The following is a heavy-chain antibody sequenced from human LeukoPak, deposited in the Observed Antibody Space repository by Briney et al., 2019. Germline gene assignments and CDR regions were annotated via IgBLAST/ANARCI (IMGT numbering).Heavy chain of an antibody. CDR3: ARGLVFAHYDFWSGYFDY. CDR1: GASVTSSGYY. J-gene: IGHJ4*02. Sequence: SETLSLTCTVSGASVTSSGYYWGWIRQPPGKGLEWIGSIYNSGSTYYNPSLKSRLTISLDTSKNQFSLKLSSVTAADTAVYYCARGLVFAHYDFWSGYFDYWGQGTLVTVSS. D-gene: IGHD3-3*01. V-gene: IGHV4-39*01. CDR2: IYNSGST.